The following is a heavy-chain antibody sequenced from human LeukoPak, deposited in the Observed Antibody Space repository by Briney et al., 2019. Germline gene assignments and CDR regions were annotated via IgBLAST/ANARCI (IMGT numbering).Heavy chain of an antibody. CDR2: IESKTDGGTT. CDR1: GFTFTDAW. Sequence: GGSLRLSCAASGFTFTDAWMSWVRQIPGKGLEWVGRIESKTDGGTTDYAARGKGRFTISRDDSTNTLYLQMHSLKSEDTAVYYCTTYGSGRKFDYWGQGTLVTVSS. CDR3: TTYGSGRKFDY. J-gene: IGHJ4*02. D-gene: IGHD3-10*01. V-gene: IGHV3-15*04.